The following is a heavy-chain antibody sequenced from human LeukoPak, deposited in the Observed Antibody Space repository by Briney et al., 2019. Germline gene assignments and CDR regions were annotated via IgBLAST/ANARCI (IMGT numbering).Heavy chain of an antibody. CDR2: IYYTGST. D-gene: IGHD1-26*01. CDR3: ARHKGWELLY. V-gene: IGHV4-39*01. J-gene: IGHJ4*02. CDR1: GGSISSSTYY. Sequence: KPSETLSLTCTVSGGSISSSTYYWGWIRQPPGKGLEWIGSIYYTGSTHYNPSLKSRVTISVDTSKNQFSLKLSSVTAADTAVYYCARHKGWELLYWGQGTLVTVSS.